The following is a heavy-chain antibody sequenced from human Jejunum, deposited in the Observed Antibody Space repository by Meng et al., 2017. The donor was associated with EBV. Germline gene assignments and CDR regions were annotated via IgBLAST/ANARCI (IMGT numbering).Heavy chain of an antibody. D-gene: IGHD5-18*01. CDR2: IDPDSGVS. CDR1: GYTFTVNY. CDR3: TRDRTGNTYGYAY. J-gene: IGHJ4*02. V-gene: IGHV1-2*06. Sequence: QVQLVQSGAEMQKPGASVKVSCKTSGYTFTVNYLHWVRQAPGQGFEWMGRIDPDSGVSTYALSFQGRVTLTSDASVSTAYMELSDLTSDDTAVCYCTRDRTGNTYGYAYWGQGTLVTVSS.